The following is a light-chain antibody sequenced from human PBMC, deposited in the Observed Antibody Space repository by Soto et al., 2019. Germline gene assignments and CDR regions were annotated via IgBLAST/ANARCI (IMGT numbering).Light chain of an antibody. CDR2: AAS. CDR1: QNINNY. J-gene: IGKJ1*01. Sequence: DIQMTQSPSSLSASVGDRVTITCRASQNINNYLNWYQQKPGKAPKLLIYAASTLQSGVPSRFSGSGSGTDFTLTISSLQPEDFATYYCQQSYSIFWRTCGQGTKVDIK. CDR3: QQSYSIFWRT. V-gene: IGKV1-39*01.